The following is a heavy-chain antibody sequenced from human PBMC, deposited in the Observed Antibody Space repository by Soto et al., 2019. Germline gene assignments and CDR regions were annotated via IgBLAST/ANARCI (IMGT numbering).Heavy chain of an antibody. Sequence: SLRLSCAASGFTFSNYAMHWVRQAPGKGLESVAVMSYDGSERYYVDSVKGRFTIFRDNSENTLYLQMNGLRGDDTAVYFCARVRYSGYDFTGDLGYWGQGTLVTVSS. J-gene: IGHJ4*02. V-gene: IGHV3-30*03. CDR3: ARVRYSGYDFTGDLGY. CDR2: MSYDGSER. D-gene: IGHD5-12*01. CDR1: GFTFSNYA.